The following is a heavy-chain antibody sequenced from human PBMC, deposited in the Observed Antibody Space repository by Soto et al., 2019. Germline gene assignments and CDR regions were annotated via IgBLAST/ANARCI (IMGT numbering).Heavy chain of an antibody. J-gene: IGHJ4*02. CDR3: ARYAGSNWFDY. D-gene: IGHD6-13*01. CDR2: INYSGRT. Sequence: PSETLSLTCTVSGGSISTYYWSWIRQPPGKGLEWIGYINYSGRTNYNPSLKSRVTMSLDTSKNQFSLKLRSVTAADTAVFYCARYAGSNWFDYWGQGTLVTVSS. V-gene: IGHV4-59*01. CDR1: GGSISTYY.